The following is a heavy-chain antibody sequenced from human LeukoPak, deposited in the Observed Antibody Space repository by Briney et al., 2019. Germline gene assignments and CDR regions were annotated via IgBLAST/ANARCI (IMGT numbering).Heavy chain of an antibody. CDR2: ISSNGATI. CDR1: GFTFSSYA. Sequence: GGSLRLSCAASGFTFSSYAMSWVRQAPGKGLEWVSYISSNGATIYYADSVKGRFTISRDNANNSLYLQMNSLRAEDTAIYYCARGMRFDYWGQGTLVTASS. V-gene: IGHV3-48*04. CDR3: ARGMRFDY. J-gene: IGHJ4*02.